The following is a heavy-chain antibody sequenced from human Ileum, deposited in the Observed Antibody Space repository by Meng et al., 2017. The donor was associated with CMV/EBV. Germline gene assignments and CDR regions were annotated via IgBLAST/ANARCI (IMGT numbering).Heavy chain of an antibody. D-gene: IGHD6-13*01. CDR3: ARFRIAALGNLFDP. CDR1: GASISSGDYY. CDR2: IFFSGNT. J-gene: IGHJ5*02. Sequence: QVRLQESDPGQGQPLQTLSLSCTFSGASISSGDYYWSWIRQPPGKGLEWIGYIFFSGNTYYNPSLNNRVIISIDTPRNQFSLKVDSVTAADTAVYYCARFRIAALGNLFDPWGHGTLVTVSS. V-gene: IGHV4-30-4*08.